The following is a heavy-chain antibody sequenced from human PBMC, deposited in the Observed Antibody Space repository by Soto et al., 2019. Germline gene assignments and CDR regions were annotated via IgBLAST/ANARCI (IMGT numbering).Heavy chain of an antibody. CDR2: LNAANGNT. Sequence: QVQLVQSGAEVKKPGDSVKVSCKASGYTFTSYSMHWVRQAPGQRLEWMGWLNAANGNTKYSQKFQDRVTITRDTSASTAYRDLSSLRSEDTAVYYCARFLGGAFGMDVWGQGTTVTVSS. V-gene: IGHV1-3*01. D-gene: IGHD2-15*01. CDR3: ARFLGGAFGMDV. CDR1: GYTFTSYS. J-gene: IGHJ6*02.